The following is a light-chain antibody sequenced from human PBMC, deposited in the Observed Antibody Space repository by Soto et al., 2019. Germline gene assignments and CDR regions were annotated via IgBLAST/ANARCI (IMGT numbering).Light chain of an antibody. CDR2: GAS. J-gene: IGKJ1*01. Sequence: EIVMTQSPATLSVSPGERATLSCRASQSVSSNLAWYQQKPGQAPRLLIYGASTRATGIPARFSGSGSGTEFTLSISSLQSEDFAVYYCQQYNNWPPWTLGQVTKV. V-gene: IGKV3D-15*01. CDR3: QQYNNWPPWT. CDR1: QSVSSN.